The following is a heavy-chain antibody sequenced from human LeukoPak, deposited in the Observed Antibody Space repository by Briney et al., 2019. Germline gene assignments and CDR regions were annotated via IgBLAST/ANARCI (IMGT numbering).Heavy chain of an antibody. CDR1: GFTFSSYA. CDR3: AKGQGQLGYCSGGSCSNYGMDV. D-gene: IGHD2-15*01. J-gene: IGHJ6*02. V-gene: IGHV3-23*01. CDR2: ISGSGGST. Sequence: GGSLRLSCAASGFTFSSYAMSWVRQAPGKGLEWLSGISGSGGSTYYADSVKGRFTISRDNSKNTLYLQMNSLRAEDTAVYYCAKGQGQLGYCSGGSCSNYGMDVWGQGTTVTVSS.